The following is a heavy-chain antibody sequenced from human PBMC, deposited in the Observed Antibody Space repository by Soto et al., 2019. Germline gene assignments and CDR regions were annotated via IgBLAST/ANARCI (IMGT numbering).Heavy chain of an antibody. CDR2: IVVGSGNT. D-gene: IGHD3-10*01. Sequence: ASVKVSCKASGFTFTSSSMQWVRQARGQRLEWIGWIVVGSGNTNYAQKFQERVTITRDMSTSTAYMELSSLRSEDTAVYYCAAEVVMVRGVIINFYYGMDVWGQGTTVTVSS. CDR1: GFTFTSSS. V-gene: IGHV1-58*02. J-gene: IGHJ6*02. CDR3: AAEVVMVRGVIINFYYGMDV.